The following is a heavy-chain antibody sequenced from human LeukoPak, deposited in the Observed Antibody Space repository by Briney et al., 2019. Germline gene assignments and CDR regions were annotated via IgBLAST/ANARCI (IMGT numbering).Heavy chain of an antibody. CDR1: GFTFSTYW. Sequence: GALRLSCAASGFTFSTYWMHWVRQAPGKGLVWVSRLNRDGSSTSYADSVKGRFTISRDNAKNSLYLQMNSLRAEDTALYYCAKDMRATVVTPDYWGQGTLVTVSS. CDR3: AKDMRATVVTPDY. V-gene: IGHV3-74*01. D-gene: IGHD4-23*01. J-gene: IGHJ4*02. CDR2: LNRDGSST.